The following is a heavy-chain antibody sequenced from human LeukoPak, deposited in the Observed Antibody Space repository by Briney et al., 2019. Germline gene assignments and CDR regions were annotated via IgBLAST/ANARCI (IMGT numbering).Heavy chain of an antibody. CDR2: INSDARNT. J-gene: IGHJ3*02. CDR3: ASGIGVGDSFDI. V-gene: IGHV3-74*01. D-gene: IGHD3-3*01. Sequence: GRSLRLSCAASGFTFSSYWMYWVRQAPGKGLVWVSRINSDARNTNYADSVQGRFTISRDNAKNTLYLQMNSLRVEDTAVYYCASGIGVGDSFDIWGQGTMVTVSS. CDR1: GFTFSSYW.